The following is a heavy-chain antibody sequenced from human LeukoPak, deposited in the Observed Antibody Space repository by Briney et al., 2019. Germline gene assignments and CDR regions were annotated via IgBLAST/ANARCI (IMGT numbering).Heavy chain of an antibody. D-gene: IGHD3-22*01. CDR1: GITLSNYG. J-gene: IGHJ6*02. CDR3: ARYGYYPHYYYYGMDV. CDR2: LSGSAGGT. Sequence: GGSLRLSCGVSGITLSNYGMSWVRQAPGKGLEWVAGLSGSAGGTNYADSVKGRFTISRDNAKNSLYLQMNSLRAEDTAVYYCARYGYYPHYYYYGMDVWGQGTTVTVSS. V-gene: IGHV3-23*01.